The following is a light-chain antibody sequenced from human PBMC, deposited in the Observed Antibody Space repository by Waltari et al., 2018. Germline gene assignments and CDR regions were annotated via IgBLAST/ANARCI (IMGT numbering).Light chain of an antibody. J-gene: IGLJ1*01. CDR1: SLRSYS. V-gene: IGLV3-19*01. CDR2: GQN. Sequence: SSELTQEPAVSVALGQTVRIPCQGDSLRSYSATWYQQKAGQAPILVIYGQNNRPSGIPDRFSGSYSGRTASLTITGAQAEDEADYYCSSRDSGAHRHVFGTGTKVTVL. CDR3: SSRDSGAHRHV.